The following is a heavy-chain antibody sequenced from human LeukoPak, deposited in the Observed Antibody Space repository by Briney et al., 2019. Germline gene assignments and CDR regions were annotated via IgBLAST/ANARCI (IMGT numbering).Heavy chain of an antibody. D-gene: IGHD6-13*01. CDR3: AREGSSSWYFTYYYYYMDV. Sequence: PGGSLSLSCAASGFTFSSYSMNWVRQAPGEGVEGVSYISSSSSTIYYAGSVKGRFTISRDNAENSLYLQMNSLRAEDTAVYYCAREGSSSWYFTYYYYYMDVWGKGTTVSVSS. CDR2: ISSSSSTI. J-gene: IGHJ6*03. CDR1: GFTFSSYS. V-gene: IGHV3-48*04.